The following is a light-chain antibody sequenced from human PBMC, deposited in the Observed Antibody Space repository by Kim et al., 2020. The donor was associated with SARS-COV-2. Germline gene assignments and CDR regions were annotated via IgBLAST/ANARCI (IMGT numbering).Light chain of an antibody. V-gene: IGLV3-21*04. CDR3: QVFNTAADHPL. Sequence: APGKTATITCGGDNIGSKSVHWYQQKPGQAPLLVIYNNDDRPSTTPERFSASNSGSTATLTISRVEAGDEAGYYCQVFNTAADHPLFGGGTKLTVL. CDR2: NND. CDR1: NIGSKS. J-gene: IGLJ3*02.